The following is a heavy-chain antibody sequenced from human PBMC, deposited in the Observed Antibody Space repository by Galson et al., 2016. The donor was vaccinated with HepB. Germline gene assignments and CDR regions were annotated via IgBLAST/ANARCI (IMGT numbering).Heavy chain of an antibody. D-gene: IGHD6-13*01. Sequence: SLRLSCAASGFTFRNYWIHWVRQVPREGLVWVARINSDGSGITYADSVRGRFTISRDNAKNTLYLQMNSLRVEDTAVYFCARSFDAAGSGSLDHWGQGTLVTVSS. V-gene: IGHV3-74*01. J-gene: IGHJ4*02. CDR1: GFTFRNYW. CDR3: ARSFDAAGSGSLDH. CDR2: INSDGSGI.